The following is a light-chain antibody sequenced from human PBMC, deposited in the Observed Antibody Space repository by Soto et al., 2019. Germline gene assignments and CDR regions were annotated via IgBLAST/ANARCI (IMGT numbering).Light chain of an antibody. CDR3: CSYAGSSTHVV. Sequence: QSALTQPASVSGSPRQSITISCTGTSSDVGCYNLVSWYQQHPGKAPKLMIYEVSKRPSGVSNGFSGSKSGNTASLTISGLQAEDEADYYCCSYAGSSTHVVFGGGTKLTVL. V-gene: IGLV2-23*02. J-gene: IGLJ2*01. CDR2: EVS. CDR1: SSDVGCYNL.